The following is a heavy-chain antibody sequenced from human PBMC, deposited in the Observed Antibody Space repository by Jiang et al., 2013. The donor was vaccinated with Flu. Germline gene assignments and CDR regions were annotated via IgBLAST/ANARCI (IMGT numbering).Heavy chain of an antibody. V-gene: IGHV4-61*02. J-gene: IGHJ4*02. CDR1: GGSISRGSYY. CDR2: IYTSGST. CDR3: ARYSGSVGYFDH. D-gene: IGHD5-12*01. Sequence: SLTCTVSGGSISRGSYYWSWIRQPAGKGLEWIGRIYTSGSTNYNPSLKSRVTISVDTSKNQFSLNLNSVTAADTAVYYCARYSGSVGYFDHWGQGTLVTVSS.